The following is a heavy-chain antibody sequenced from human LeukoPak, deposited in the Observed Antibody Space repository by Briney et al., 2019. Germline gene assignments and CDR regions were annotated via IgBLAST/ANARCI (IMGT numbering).Heavy chain of an antibody. CDR1: GGSISSYY. CDR2: IYTSGST. J-gene: IGHJ4*02. Sequence: SETLSLTCTVSGGSISSYYWSWIRQPAGKGLEWIGRIYTSGSTNYNPSLKSRVTMSVATSKNQFSLKLSSVTAAATAVYYCATTGYSSSWYASWGQGNLVTVSS. CDR3: ATTGYSSSWYAS. V-gene: IGHV4-4*07. D-gene: IGHD6-13*01.